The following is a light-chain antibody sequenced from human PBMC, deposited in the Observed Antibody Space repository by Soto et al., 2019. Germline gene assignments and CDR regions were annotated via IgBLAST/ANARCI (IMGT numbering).Light chain of an antibody. V-gene: IGKV3-15*01. CDR2: GAS. Sequence: EIVLTQSPATLSVSPGERATLSCRASQSVFSDLAWYQQKPGQTPRLLIYGASTRATGIPARFSGSGSGTEFTLTISSLQSEDFGVYYCQQYGSSPWTFGQGTKVEIK. CDR1: QSVFSD. J-gene: IGKJ1*01. CDR3: QQYGSSPWT.